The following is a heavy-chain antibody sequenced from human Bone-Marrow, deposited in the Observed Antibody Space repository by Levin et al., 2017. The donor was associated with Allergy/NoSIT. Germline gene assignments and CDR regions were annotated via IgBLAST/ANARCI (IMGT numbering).Heavy chain of an antibody. J-gene: IGHJ6*03. CDR1: GGSFSGYY. CDR3: ARVYYYGSGSYYLAIGYMDG. CDR2: INHSGST. D-gene: IGHD3-10*01. Sequence: SQTLSLTCAVYGGSFSGYYWSWIRQPPGKGLEWIGEINHSGSTNYNPSLKSRVTISVDTSKNQFSLKLSSVTAADTAVYYCARVYYYGSGSYYLAIGYMDGWGKGTTVTVSS. V-gene: IGHV4-34*01.